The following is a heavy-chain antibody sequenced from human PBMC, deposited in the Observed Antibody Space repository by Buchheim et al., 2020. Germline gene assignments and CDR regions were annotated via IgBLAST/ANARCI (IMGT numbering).Heavy chain of an antibody. V-gene: IGHV3-48*02. D-gene: IGHD6-6*01. J-gene: IGHJ3*02. CDR2: ISSSSTTI. CDR1: GFTFSSYS. CDR3: AREYSSSSGRAFDI. Sequence: EVQLVESGGGLVQPGGSLRLSCAASGFTFSSYSMNWVRQAPGKGLEWVSYISSSSTTIYYADSVKGRFTTSRDNAKNSLYLQMSSLRDEDTAVYYCAREYSSSSGRAFDIWGQGT.